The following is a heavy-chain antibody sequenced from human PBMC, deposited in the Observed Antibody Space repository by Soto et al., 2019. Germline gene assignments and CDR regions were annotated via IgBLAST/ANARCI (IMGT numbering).Heavy chain of an antibody. CDR3: AMMSNYDYIWGSYRPATDDAFDI. D-gene: IGHD3-16*02. CDR2: IYYSGST. Sequence: SETLSLTCAVSGGSISSGGYYWSWIRQHPGKGLEWIGYIYYSGSTYYNPSLKSRVTISVDTSKNQFSLKLSSVTAADTAVYYCAMMSNYDYIWGSYRPATDDAFDIWGQGTMVTVSS. V-gene: IGHV4-31*11. J-gene: IGHJ3*02. CDR1: GGSISSGGYY.